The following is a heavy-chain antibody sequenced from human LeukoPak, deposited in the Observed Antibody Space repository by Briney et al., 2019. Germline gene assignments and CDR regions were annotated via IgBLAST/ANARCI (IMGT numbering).Heavy chain of an antibody. CDR2: ISSSSSYI. CDR3: SRDQQQLDAYYFDY. V-gene: IGHV3-21*04. D-gene: IGHD6-13*01. CDR1: GFTFSSYS. Sequence: PGGSLRLSCAASGFTFSSYSMNWVRQAPGKGLEWVSSISSSSSYIYYADSVKGRFTISRDNAKNSLYLQMNSLRAEDTAVYCCSRDQQQLDAYYFDYWGQGTLVTVSS. J-gene: IGHJ4*02.